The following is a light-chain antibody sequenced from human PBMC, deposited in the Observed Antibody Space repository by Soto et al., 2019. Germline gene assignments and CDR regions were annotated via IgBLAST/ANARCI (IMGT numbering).Light chain of an antibody. V-gene: IGLV2-14*01. Sequence: QSALTQPASVSGSPGQSITISCTGSISDVGAYNYVSWYQQHPGKAPKLMIYEVSNRPSGVAFRFSGSKSGNTASLTISGLQAEVEGDYFCSSYTRSTTWLFGGGTKLTVL. J-gene: IGLJ3*02. CDR2: EVS. CDR1: ISDVGAYNY. CDR3: SSYTRSTTWL.